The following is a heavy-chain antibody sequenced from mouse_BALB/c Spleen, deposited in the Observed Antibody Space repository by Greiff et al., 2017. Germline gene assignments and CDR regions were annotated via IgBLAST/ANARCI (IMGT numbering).Heavy chain of an antibody. CDR1: GFTFSDYG. CDR3: ARALTGTGAMDY. CDR2: ISNLAYSI. D-gene: IGHD4-1*01. Sequence: DVMLVESGGGLVQPGGSRKLSCAASGFTFSDYGMAWVRQAPGKGPEWVAFISNLAYSIYYADTVTGRFTISRENAKNTLYLEMSSLRSEDTAMYYCARALTGTGAMDYWGQGTSVTVSS. V-gene: IGHV5-15*02. J-gene: IGHJ4*01.